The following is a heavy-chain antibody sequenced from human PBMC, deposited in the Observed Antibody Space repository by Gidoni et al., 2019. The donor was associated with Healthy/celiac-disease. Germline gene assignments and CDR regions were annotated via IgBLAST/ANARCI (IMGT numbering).Heavy chain of an antibody. D-gene: IGHD4-17*01. Sequence: VQLVQSGAEVKKPGESLKISFKGSGHSFTSYWIGWVRQMPGKGLEWMGIIYPGESDNRYSPSFQGQVTISADKSISTAYRQWSSLKASDTAMYYCASTIDYGGNPDAFDIWGQGTMVTVSS. CDR2: IYPGESDN. V-gene: IGHV5-51*01. CDR1: GHSFTSYW. J-gene: IGHJ3*02. CDR3: ASTIDYGGNPDAFDI.